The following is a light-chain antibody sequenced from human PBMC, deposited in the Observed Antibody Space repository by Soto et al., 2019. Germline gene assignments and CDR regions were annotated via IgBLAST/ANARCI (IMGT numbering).Light chain of an antibody. CDR3: QQTDSTPPT. CDR2: AAS. J-gene: IGKJ1*01. Sequence: DIPMTQSPSSLSASVGDRVTITCRASQSISSSLNWYQQKPGKAPKLLIYAASSLQSGVPSRFSGSGSGTEFTLTISSLQPEDFATYYCQQTDSTPPTFGQGTKAEVK. CDR1: QSISSS. V-gene: IGKV1-39*01.